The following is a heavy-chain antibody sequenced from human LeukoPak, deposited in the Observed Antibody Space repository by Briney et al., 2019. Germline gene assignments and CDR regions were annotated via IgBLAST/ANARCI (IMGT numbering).Heavy chain of an antibody. CDR2: ISDSGDST. CDR1: GFTFRSYA. Sequence: GGSLRLSCAASGFTFRSYAMSWVRQAPGKGLEWLSIISDSGDSTYYADSVKGRFTISRDNSKNTLYMQMNSLRTEDTAIYYCAKGAGGVCGDNNCYSRVFDYWGQGTLVTVSS. J-gene: IGHJ4*02. V-gene: IGHV3-23*01. D-gene: IGHD2-15*01. CDR3: AKGAGGVCGDNNCYSRVFDY.